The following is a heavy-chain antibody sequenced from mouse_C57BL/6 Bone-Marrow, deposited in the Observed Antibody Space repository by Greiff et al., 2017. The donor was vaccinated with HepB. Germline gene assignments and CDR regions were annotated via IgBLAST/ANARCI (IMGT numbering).Heavy chain of an antibody. D-gene: IGHD1-1*01. CDR2: IYPGDGDT. CDR1: GYAFSSSW. Sequence: VQLQQSGPELVKPGASVKISCKASGYAFSSSWMNWVKQRPGKGLEWIGRIYPGDGDTNYNGKFKGKATLTADKSSSTAYMQLSSLTSADSAVYFCARDYGSSYAHYYAMDDWGQGTSVTVSS. CDR3: ARDYGSSYAHYYAMDD. J-gene: IGHJ4*01. V-gene: IGHV1-82*01.